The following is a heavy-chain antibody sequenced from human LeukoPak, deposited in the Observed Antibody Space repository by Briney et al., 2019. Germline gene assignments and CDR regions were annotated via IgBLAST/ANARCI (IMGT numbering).Heavy chain of an antibody. V-gene: IGHV1-2*04. D-gene: IGHD2/OR15-2a*01. Sequence: ASVKVSCKASGYTFTGYYMHWVRQAPGQGLEWMGWINPNSGGTNYAQKFQGWVTMTRDTSISTAYMELSSLRSEDTAVYYCAINYRFLWPNAFDIWGQGTMVTVSS. CDR2: INPNSGGT. CDR3: AINYRFLWPNAFDI. CDR1: GYTFTGYY. J-gene: IGHJ3*02.